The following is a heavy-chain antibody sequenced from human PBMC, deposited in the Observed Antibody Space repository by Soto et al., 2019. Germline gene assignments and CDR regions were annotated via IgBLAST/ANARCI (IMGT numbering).Heavy chain of an antibody. CDR3: AAVYRDVGATATEY. D-gene: IGHD5-18*01. V-gene: IGHV1-58*01. CDR2: IVVGSGNT. CDR1: GFTFTSSA. J-gene: IGHJ4*02. Sequence: SVKVSCTASGFTFTSSAVQWVRQARGQRLEWIGWIVVGSGNTNYAQKFQERVTITRDMSTSTAYMELSSLRSEDTAVYYCAAVYRDVGATATEYWGQGTLVTVSS.